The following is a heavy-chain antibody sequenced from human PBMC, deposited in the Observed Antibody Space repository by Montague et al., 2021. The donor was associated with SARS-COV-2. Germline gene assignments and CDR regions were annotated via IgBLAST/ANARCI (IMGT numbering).Heavy chain of an antibody. D-gene: IGHD1-26*01. CDR3: ARSGQPAGNSAVLGYYGFGV. CDR1: GFSLTTSAMC. CDR2: IDWDDDK. V-gene: IGHV2-70*11. J-gene: IGHJ6*02. Sequence: PALVKPTKTLTLTCTFSGFSLTTSAMCVSWIRQPPGKAPEWLERIDWDDDKHYNASLKTRLTISKDTSKNHVVLTMTNMDPVDTGTYYFARSGQPAGNSAVLGYYGFGVWGRGATVVVSS.